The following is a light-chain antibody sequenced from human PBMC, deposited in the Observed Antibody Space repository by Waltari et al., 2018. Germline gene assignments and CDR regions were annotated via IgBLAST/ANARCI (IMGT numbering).Light chain of an antibody. J-gene: IGKJ3*01. CDR1: QSVGSN. Sequence: ETMLTQSPPTLSLSPGERATLSCRASQSVGSNLAWYQQRPGQAPRLLLYGGSSRTTGVPDRFTGGGSGTNFSLTISSLEPEDFVVYYCQHYSDWPFTFGPGTKLDIK. CDR3: QHYSDWPFT. V-gene: IGKV3-15*01. CDR2: GGS.